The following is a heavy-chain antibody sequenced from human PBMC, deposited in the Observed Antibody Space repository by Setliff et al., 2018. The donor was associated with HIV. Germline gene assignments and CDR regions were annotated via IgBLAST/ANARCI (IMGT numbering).Heavy chain of an antibody. CDR2: VDPKNGDT. D-gene: IGHD3-10*01. J-gene: IGHJ4*02. CDR1: GYTFTDYC. CDR3: ATLDYYGSATYNLALHY. V-gene: IGHV1-69-2*01. Sequence: GASVKVSCKASGYTFTDYCMHWVQQAPAKGLEWMGRVDPKNGDTIYAEKLRGRVTITADTSTDTAYMELGSLRSEDTAIYYCATLDYYGSATYNLALHYWGQGTLVTVSS.